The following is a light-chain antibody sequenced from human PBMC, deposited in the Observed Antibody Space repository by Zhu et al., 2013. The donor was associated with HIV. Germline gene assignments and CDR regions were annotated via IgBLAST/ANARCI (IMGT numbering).Light chain of an antibody. CDR3: QQYGSSLTWT. CDR2: GAS. Sequence: EIVLTQSPATLSLSPGERATLSCRASQSVSNYFAWYQQKPGQAPRLLIYGASNRATGIPARFSGSGSGTDFTLTISRLEPEDFGLYYCQQYGSSLTWTFGQGTKVEIK. V-gene: IGKV3-11*01. CDR1: QSVSNY. J-gene: IGKJ1*01.